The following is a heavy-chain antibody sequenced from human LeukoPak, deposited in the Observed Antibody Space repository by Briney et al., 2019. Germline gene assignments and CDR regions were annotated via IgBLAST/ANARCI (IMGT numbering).Heavy chain of an antibody. V-gene: IGHV4-39*07. D-gene: IGHD6-19*01. Sequence: SETLSLTCTVSGGSISSSSYYWGWIRQPPGKGLEWIGSIYYSGSTYYNPSLKSRVTISVDTSKNQFSLKLSSVTAADTAVYYCARLLYEGWLDAFDIWGQGTMVTVSS. J-gene: IGHJ3*02. CDR2: IYYSGST. CDR3: ARLLYEGWLDAFDI. CDR1: GGSISSSSYY.